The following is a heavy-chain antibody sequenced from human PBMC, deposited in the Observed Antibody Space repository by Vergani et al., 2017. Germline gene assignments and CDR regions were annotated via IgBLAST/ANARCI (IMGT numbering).Heavy chain of an antibody. CDR2: IYYSGST. CDR3: ARISAGITIFGVVTNARFDY. Sequence: QLQESGPGLVKPSETLSLTCTVSGGSISSYYWSWIRQPPGKGLEWIGYIYYSGSTNYNPSLKSRVTISVDTSKNQFSLKLSSVTAADTAVYYCARISAGITIFGVVTNARFDYWGQGTLVTVSS. J-gene: IGHJ4*02. V-gene: IGHV4-59*01. CDR1: GGSISSYY. D-gene: IGHD3-3*01.